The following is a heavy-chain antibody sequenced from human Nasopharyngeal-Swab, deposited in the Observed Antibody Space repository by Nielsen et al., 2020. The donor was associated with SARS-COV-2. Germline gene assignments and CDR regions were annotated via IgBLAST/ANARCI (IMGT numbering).Heavy chain of an antibody. CDR2: ISSSSSYI. D-gene: IGHD1-1*01. V-gene: IGHV3-21*01. J-gene: IGHJ4*02. CDR1: GFTFSSYS. Sequence: GGSLRLSCAASGFTFSSYSMNWVRQAPGKGLEWVSSISSSSSYIYYADSVKGRFTISRDNAKNSLYLQMNSLRAEDTAVYYCASSGTGALFDYWGQGTLATVSS. CDR3: ASSGTGALFDY.